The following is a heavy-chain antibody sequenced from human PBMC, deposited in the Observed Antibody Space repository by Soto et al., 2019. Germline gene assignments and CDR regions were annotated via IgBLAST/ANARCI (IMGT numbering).Heavy chain of an antibody. CDR2: ISSSSSTI. CDR3: ARDPGGYEYYYYYGMDV. V-gene: IGHV3-48*02. CDR1: GFTFSSYS. D-gene: IGHD3-3*01. J-gene: IGHJ6*02. Sequence: PGGSLSLSYAASGFTFSSYSMNWVLQAPGKGLEWVSYISSSSSTIYYADSVKGRFTISRDNAKNSLYLQMNSLRDEDTAVYYCARDPGGYEYYYYYGMDVWGQGTTVTV.